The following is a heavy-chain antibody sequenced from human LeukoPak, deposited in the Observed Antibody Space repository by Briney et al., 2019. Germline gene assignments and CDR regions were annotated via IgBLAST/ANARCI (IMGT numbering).Heavy chain of an antibody. CDR1: GYTFTSYG. Sequence: ASVKVSCKASGYTFTSYGISWVRQAPGQGLEWMGWISAYNGNTNYAQKLQGRVTMTTDTSTSTAYMELRSLRSDDTAVYYRASDTSSTSCEGCIAFDIWGQGTMVTVSS. V-gene: IGHV1-18*01. CDR3: ASDTSSTSCEGCIAFDI. CDR2: ISAYNGNT. D-gene: IGHD2-2*01. J-gene: IGHJ3*02.